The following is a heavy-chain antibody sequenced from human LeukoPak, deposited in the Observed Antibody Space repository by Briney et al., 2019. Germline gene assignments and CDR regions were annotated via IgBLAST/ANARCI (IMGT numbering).Heavy chain of an antibody. V-gene: IGHV1-2*02. CDR3: AREGSYCVGGDGYFDF. CDR1: VYRFISHY. Sequence: ASVKVSCKASVYRFISHYIHWVRQAPGLGPEWLGWMHAGNGNTRYPAKFEGRVTMTRDTYSNTAYMDLTSLTSDDTAIYYCAREGSYCVGGDGYFDFWGQGTLITVSS. CDR2: MHAGNGNT. J-gene: IGHJ4*02. D-gene: IGHD2-8*02.